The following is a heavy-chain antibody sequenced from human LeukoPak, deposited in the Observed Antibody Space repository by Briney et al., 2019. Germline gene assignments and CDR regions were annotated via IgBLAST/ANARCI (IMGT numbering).Heavy chain of an antibody. CDR1: GFTFNSYG. CDR3: AKEKLPSGYSFLTDY. J-gene: IGHJ4*02. CDR2: ISYDGPNK. D-gene: IGHD5-18*01. Sequence: PGGSLRLSCAASGFTFNSYGMHWVRQALGKGLEWVAVISYDGPNKYYADSVRGRFTISRDDSKSTLYLQMNSLRPEDTAAYYCAKEKLPSGYSFLTDYWGQGTLVTVSS. V-gene: IGHV3-30*18.